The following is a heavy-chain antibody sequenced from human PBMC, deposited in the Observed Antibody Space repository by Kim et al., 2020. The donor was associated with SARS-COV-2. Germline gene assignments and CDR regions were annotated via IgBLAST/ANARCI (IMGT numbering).Heavy chain of an antibody. V-gene: IGHV1-18*01. CDR3: ARMVQGVIPPDY. J-gene: IGHJ4*02. D-gene: IGHD3-10*01. Sequence: NYAQKLQGRVTMTTDTSTSTAYMELRSLRSGDTAVYYCARMVQGVIPPDYWGQGTLVTVSS.